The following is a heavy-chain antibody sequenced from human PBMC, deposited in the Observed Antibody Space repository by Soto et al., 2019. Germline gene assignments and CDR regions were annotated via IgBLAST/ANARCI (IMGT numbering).Heavy chain of an antibody. CDR1: GFTFSDFN. V-gene: IGHV3-30-3*01. Sequence: QVQLVESGGGVVQPGRSLRLSCAASGFTFSDFNMHWVRQAPGKGLEWVAVLSYDGSNKYADSVKGRFTISRDNSTNTLYLQVNSLRTEDTAVYYCARTTVVTGTPEFDYWGQGTLVTVSS. CDR3: ARTTVVTGTPEFDY. D-gene: IGHD4-4*01. J-gene: IGHJ4*02. CDR2: LSYDGSNK.